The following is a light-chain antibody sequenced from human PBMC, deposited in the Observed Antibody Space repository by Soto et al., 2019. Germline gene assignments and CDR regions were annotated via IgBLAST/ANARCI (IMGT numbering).Light chain of an antibody. J-gene: IGLJ1*01. CDR1: ELGKRY. CDR2: QDS. CDR3: LAWDSTTAV. Sequence: SYELTQPPSVSVSPGQAASITCSGDELGKRYASWYQQKPGQSPILVIYQDSARPSGIPERFSGSNSGNTATLTISGTQPMDEADYYCLAWDSTTAVFGTGTKVTVL. V-gene: IGLV3-1*01.